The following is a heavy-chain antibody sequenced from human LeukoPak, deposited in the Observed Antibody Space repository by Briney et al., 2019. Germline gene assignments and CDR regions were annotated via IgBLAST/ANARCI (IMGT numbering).Heavy chain of an antibody. CDR2: IYSGGST. Sequence: GGSLRLSCAASGFTVSSNYMSWVRQAPGKGLEWVSVIYSGGSTYYADSVKGRFTISRDNSKNSLYLQMNSLRAEDTAVYYCARAEAGGTYYYDSSGYYYVYWGQGTLVTVSS. J-gene: IGHJ4*02. CDR1: GFTVSSNY. CDR3: ARAEAGGTYYYDSSGYYYVY. V-gene: IGHV3-66*01. D-gene: IGHD3-22*01.